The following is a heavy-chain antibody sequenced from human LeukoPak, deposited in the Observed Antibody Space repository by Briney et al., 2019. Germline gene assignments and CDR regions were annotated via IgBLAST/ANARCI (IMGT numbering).Heavy chain of an antibody. J-gene: IGHJ4*02. CDR2: IYHSGST. V-gene: IGHV4-30-2*01. Sequence: PSETLSLTCTVSGGSISSGGYYWSWIRQPPGKGLEWIGYIYHSGSTYYNPSLKSRVTISVDTSKNQFSLKLSSVTAADTAVYYCAREVVITFGGVILSSPYYFDYWGQGTLVTVSS. CDR1: GGSISSGGYY. CDR3: AREVVITFGGVILSSPYYFDY. D-gene: IGHD3-16*02.